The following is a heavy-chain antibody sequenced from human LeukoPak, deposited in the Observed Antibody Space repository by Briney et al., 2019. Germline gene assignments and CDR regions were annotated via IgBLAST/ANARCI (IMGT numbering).Heavy chain of an antibody. CDR3: AKGKSLPSRGDAFDI. V-gene: IGHV3-30-3*01. CDR1: GFTFRTYA. Sequence: GGSLRLSCVASGFTFRTYAMHWVRQAPGKGLEWIIVISSDGTNKYYADSVKGRFTVSRDNSKNTLYLQMNSLRDKDTAVYYCAKGKSLPSRGDAFDIWGQGTMVTVSS. CDR2: ISSDGTNK. D-gene: IGHD2-2*01. J-gene: IGHJ3*02.